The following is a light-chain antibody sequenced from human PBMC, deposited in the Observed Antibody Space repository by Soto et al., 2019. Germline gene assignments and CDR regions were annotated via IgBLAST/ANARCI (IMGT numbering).Light chain of an antibody. CDR3: SSFTTSHTYI. J-gene: IGLJ1*01. CDR2: VVS. CDR1: CVDVGAYDF. Sequence: QSVLTQPHSVSGSPGQSVTISCTGTCVDVGAYDFVSWYQQHPGKAPKLLIYVVSGRPSGVPDRFSGSKSGNAASLTISGLQAEDEADYYCSSFTTSHTYIFGTGTKVTVL. V-gene: IGLV2-11*01.